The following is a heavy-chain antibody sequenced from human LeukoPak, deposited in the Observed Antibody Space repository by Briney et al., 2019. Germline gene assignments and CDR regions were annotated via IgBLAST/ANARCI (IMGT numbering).Heavy chain of an antibody. D-gene: IGHD2-15*01. J-gene: IGHJ5*02. CDR1: GYTFTTYG. Sequence: ASVKVSCKASGYTFTTYGISWARQAPGQGPEWMGWVSGDDGRTYYGQKFQDRVTMTKDTSTTTVYMELRSLRSDDTAVYYCARDWHCSGGRCENCFDPWGQGTLVIVSS. V-gene: IGHV1-18*01. CDR3: ARDWHCSGGRCENCFDP. CDR2: VSGDDGRT.